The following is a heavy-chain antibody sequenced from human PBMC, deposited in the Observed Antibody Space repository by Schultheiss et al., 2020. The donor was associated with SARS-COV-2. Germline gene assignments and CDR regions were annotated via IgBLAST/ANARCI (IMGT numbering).Heavy chain of an antibody. CDR1: GYTFTSYG. Sequence: ASVKVSCKASGYTFTSYGISWVRQAPGQGLEWMGWISAYNGNTNYAQKLQGRVTITADESTSTAYMELSSLRSEDTAVYYCARVEHDYGGLGYWGQGTLVTVSS. V-gene: IGHV1-18*01. CDR2: ISAYNGNT. CDR3: ARVEHDYGGLGY. J-gene: IGHJ4*02. D-gene: IGHD4-23*01.